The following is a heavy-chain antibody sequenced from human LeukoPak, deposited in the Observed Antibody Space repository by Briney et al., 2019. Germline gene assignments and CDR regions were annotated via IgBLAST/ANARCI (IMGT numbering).Heavy chain of an antibody. V-gene: IGHV4-39*07. CDR1: GGSISSSSYY. Sequence: PSETLSLTCTVSGGSISSSSYYWGWIRQPPGKGLEWIGSIYYSGSTYYNPSLKSRVTISVDTSKNQFSLKLSSVTAADTAVYYCAKDHGSSGWSYFDYWGQGTLVTVSS. D-gene: IGHD6-19*01. CDR2: IYYSGST. J-gene: IGHJ4*02. CDR3: AKDHGSSGWSYFDY.